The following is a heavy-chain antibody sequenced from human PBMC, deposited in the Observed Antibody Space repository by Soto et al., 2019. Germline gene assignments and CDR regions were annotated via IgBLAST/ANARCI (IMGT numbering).Heavy chain of an antibody. CDR2: IYWDDDK. J-gene: IGHJ4*02. CDR1: GFSLTTSGVG. CDR3: AHRVLRTVFGLVTTTAIYFDL. Sequence: QITLNESGPTVVRPTETLTLTCRFSGFSLTTSGVGVGWIRQPPGKAPEWLALIYWDDDKRYSASLKSRLTITKDTSKNQVVLTVSDLDPTDTATYYCAHRVLRTVFGLVTTTAIYFDLWGQGTPVAVSS. D-gene: IGHD3-3*01. V-gene: IGHV2-5*02.